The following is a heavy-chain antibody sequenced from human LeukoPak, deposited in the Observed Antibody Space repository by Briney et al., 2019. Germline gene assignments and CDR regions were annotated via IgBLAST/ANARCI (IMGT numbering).Heavy chain of an antibody. CDR3: ARSTGSSGWYDAFDI. J-gene: IGHJ3*02. V-gene: IGHV4-59*12. D-gene: IGHD6-19*01. Sequence: SETLSLTCTVSGGSISSYYWSWIRQPPGKGLEWIGYIYYSGSTNYNPSLKSRVTISVDTSKNQFSLKLSSVTAADTAVYYCARSTGSSGWYDAFDIWGQGTMVTVSS. CDR1: GGSISSYY. CDR2: IYYSGST.